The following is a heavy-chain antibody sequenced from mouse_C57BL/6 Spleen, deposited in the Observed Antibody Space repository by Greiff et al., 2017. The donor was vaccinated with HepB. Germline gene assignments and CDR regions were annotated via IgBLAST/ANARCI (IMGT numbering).Heavy chain of an antibody. CDR2: IYPGDGDP. CDR1: GYAFRSYW. D-gene: IGHD3-3*01. J-gene: IGHJ2*03. V-gene: IGHV1-80*01. Sequence: QVQLQQSGAELVKPGASVKISCTASGYAFRSYWMNWVKQRPGKGREWLGQIYPGDGDPNYNGKFKGKATLTADKSSSTAYMQLSSLTADYSAVYVCARSRGPTFGYWGQGTSLTVCS. CDR3: ARSRGPTFGY.